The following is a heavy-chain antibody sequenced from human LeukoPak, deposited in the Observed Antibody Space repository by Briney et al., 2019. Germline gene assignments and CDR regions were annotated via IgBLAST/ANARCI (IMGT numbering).Heavy chain of an antibody. CDR1: GFTFGDYA. J-gene: IGHJ4*02. V-gene: IGHV3-49*04. CDR3: TRQRGYSSGCLDY. Sequence: GGSLRLSCAASGFTFGDYAMSWVRQAPGKGLEWGGFIRSKAYGGTTEYAASVKGRFTISRDDSKSIAYLQMNSLKTEDTAVYYCTRQRGYSSGCLDYWGQGTLVTVSS. D-gene: IGHD6-19*01. CDR2: IRSKAYGGTT.